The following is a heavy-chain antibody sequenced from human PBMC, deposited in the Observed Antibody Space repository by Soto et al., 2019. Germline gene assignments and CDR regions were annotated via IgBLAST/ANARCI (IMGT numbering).Heavy chain of an antibody. CDR2: INAGNGNT. Sequence: VKVSCKASGYTFNKYAMQWVRQAPGQRLEWMGWINAGNGNTKYSQKFQGRVTITRDTSASTAYMELSSLRSEDTAVYYCARDHAYGIPDHWGQGSLVTVSS. D-gene: IGHD2-21*01. V-gene: IGHV1-3*01. J-gene: IGHJ4*02. CDR3: ARDHAYGIPDH. CDR1: GYTFNKYA.